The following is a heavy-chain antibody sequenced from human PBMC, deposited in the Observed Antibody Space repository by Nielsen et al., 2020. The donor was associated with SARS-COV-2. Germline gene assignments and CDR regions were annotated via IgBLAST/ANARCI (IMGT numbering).Heavy chain of an antibody. Sequence: WIRQPPGKGLEWTGEINHSGSTNYNPSLKSRVTISVDTSKNQFSLKLSSVTAADTAVYYCARVRGYSTSGPHQMARRRAYYMDVWGKGTTVTVSS. CDR2: INHSGST. J-gene: IGHJ6*03. D-gene: IGHD5-12*01. CDR3: ARVRGYSTSGPHQMARRRAYYMDV. V-gene: IGHV4-34*01.